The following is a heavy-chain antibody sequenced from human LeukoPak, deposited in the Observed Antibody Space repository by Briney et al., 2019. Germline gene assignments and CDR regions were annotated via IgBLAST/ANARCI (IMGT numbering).Heavy chain of an antibody. CDR3: ARGYSSGLHFDY. Sequence: GGSLRLSCAASGFTFSSYWMHWVRQAPGKGLVWVSRINNVGSGTSYADSVKGRFTISRDNADNTLYLQMNSLRAEDTAVYYCARGYSSGLHFDYWGQGTLVTVSS. D-gene: IGHD6-19*01. CDR2: INNVGSGT. CDR1: GFTFSSYW. J-gene: IGHJ4*02. V-gene: IGHV3-74*01.